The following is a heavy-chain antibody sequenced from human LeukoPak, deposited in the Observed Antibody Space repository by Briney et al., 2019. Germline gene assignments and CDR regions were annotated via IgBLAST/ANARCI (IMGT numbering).Heavy chain of an antibody. Sequence: ASVKVSCKASGGTFSSYAISWVRQAPGQGLEWMGGIILIFGTANYAQKFQGRVTITADESTSTAYMELSSLRSEDTAVYYCHSSGYYYEVVYWGQGTLVTVSS. CDR2: IILIFGTA. CDR3: HSSGYYYEVVY. V-gene: IGHV1-69*13. D-gene: IGHD3-22*01. J-gene: IGHJ4*02. CDR1: GGTFSSYA.